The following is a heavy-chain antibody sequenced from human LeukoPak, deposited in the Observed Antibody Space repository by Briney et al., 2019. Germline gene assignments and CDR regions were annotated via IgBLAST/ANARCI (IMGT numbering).Heavy chain of an antibody. CDR2: INPNSGGT. CDR1: GYTFTSYG. V-gene: IGHV1-2*06. J-gene: IGHJ6*02. Sequence: ASVKVSCKASGYTFTSYGISWVRQAPGQGLEWMGRINPNSGGTNYAQKFQGRVTMTRDTSISTAYMELSRLRSDDTAVYYCARMPIRSSGSGGWYETYYYGMDVWGQGTTVTVSS. D-gene: IGHD3-10*01. CDR3: ARMPIRSSGSGGWYETYYYGMDV.